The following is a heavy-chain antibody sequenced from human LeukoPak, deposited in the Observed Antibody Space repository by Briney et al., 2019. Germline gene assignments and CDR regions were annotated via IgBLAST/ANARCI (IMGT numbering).Heavy chain of an antibody. CDR3: ARGWSDNWNDGSLYDY. Sequence: SETLPLTCTVSGGSISSYYWSWIRQPPGKGLEWLGYIYYSGSTNYNPSLKGRVTISVDTSKNQFSLKLSSVTAADTAVYYCARGWSDNWNDGSLYDYWGQGALVTVSS. D-gene: IGHD1-20*01. J-gene: IGHJ4*02. V-gene: IGHV4-59*01. CDR1: GGSISSYY. CDR2: IYYSGST.